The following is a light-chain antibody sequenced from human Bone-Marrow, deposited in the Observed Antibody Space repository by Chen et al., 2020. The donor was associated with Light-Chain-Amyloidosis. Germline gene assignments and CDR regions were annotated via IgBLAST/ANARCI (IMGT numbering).Light chain of an antibody. CDR2: EDD. V-gene: IGLV6-57*01. CDR3: QSYEGSSQGV. J-gene: IGLJ3*02. Sequence: NFMLTQPHSVSESPGKTVIISCTRSSGSIATNYVQWYQQRPGSSPTTVIYEDDQRPSGVPDRFSGAIDRGSNSASLTISGLKTEDEADYCCQSYEGSSQGVFGGGTKLTVL. CDR1: SGSIATNY.